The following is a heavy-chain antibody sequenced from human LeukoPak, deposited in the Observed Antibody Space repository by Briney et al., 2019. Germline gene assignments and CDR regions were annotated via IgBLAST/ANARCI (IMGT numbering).Heavy chain of an antibody. CDR1: GGSISSSNW. CDR3: ARERGDILMDDASTEGDC. V-gene: IGHV4-4*02. Sequence: KPSGTLSLTCAVSGGSISSSNWWIWVLQPPGKGLEWIGEIYHSGSTNYNPSLKSRVTISVDRSKNQFSLKLSSVTAADTAVYYCARERGDILMDDASTEGDCWGQGTLVTVSS. J-gene: IGHJ4*02. D-gene: IGHD5-12*01. CDR2: IYHSGST.